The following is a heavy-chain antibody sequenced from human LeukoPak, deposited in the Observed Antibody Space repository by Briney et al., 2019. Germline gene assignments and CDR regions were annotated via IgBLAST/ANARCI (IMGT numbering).Heavy chain of an antibody. D-gene: IGHD2-21*02. V-gene: IGHV1-58*01. J-gene: IGHJ6*02. Sequence: ASVKVSCKASGFTFTTFAVQWVRQARGQRLEWIGWIVVDGGNTHYAQKFQERVDIITDRSTNTVFMELRSLRSDDMAVYYCSAGATTYCGEDCYPSFFFYHVIDVWGQGTTVTVSS. CDR3: SAGATTYCGEDCYPSFFFYHVIDV. CDR1: GFTFTTFA. CDR2: IVVDGGNT.